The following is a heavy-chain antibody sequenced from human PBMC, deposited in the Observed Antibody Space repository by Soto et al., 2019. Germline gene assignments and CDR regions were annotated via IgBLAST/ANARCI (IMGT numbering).Heavy chain of an antibody. CDR1: GGSISSYY. J-gene: IGHJ5*02. V-gene: IGHV4-59*01. CDR2: IYYSGST. CDR3: ARGIKQQLVPGWFDP. Sequence: PSETLSLTCTVSGGSISSYYWSWIRQPPGKGLEWIGYIYYSGSTNYNPSLKSRVTISVDTSKNQFSLKLSSVTAADTAVYYCARGIKQQLVPGWFDPWGQGTLVTVS. D-gene: IGHD6-13*01.